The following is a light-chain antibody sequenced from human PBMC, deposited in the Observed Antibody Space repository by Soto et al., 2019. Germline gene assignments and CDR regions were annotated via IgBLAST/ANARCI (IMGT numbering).Light chain of an antibody. CDR1: SSDVGDYNY. J-gene: IGLJ2*01. Sequence: QSALTQPASVSGSPGQSITISCTGTSSDVGDYNYVSWYQQYPGKAPKLIIYDVSNRPSGVSNRFSGSKSGNTASLTISGLQAEDEADYYCSSYTSSSPLIFGGGTKLTVL. CDR3: SSYTSSSPLI. CDR2: DVS. V-gene: IGLV2-14*01.